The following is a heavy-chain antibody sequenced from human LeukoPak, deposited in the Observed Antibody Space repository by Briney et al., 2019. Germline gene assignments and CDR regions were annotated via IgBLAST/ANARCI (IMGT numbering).Heavy chain of an antibody. V-gene: IGHV3-33*08. CDR2: IWYDGSIK. D-gene: IGHD3-10*01. J-gene: IGHJ4*02. CDR1: GITFSNAW. CDR3: SKGKYGSGSYTVDY. Sequence: GGSLRLSCAGSGITFSNAWMSWVRQAPGKGLEWVAVIWYDGSIKYYADSVKGRFTISRDNSKNTLYPQMNSLRAEDTAVYYCSKGKYGSGSYTVDYWGQGTLVTVSS.